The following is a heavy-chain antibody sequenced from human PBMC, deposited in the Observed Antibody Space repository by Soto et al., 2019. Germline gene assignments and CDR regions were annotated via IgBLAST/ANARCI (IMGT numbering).Heavy chain of an antibody. Sequence: QVQLQESGPGLVKPSQTLSLTCTVSGGSISSGNYYWSWIRQPPGKGLEWIGYIYYSGSTYYNSSLGRRVAISISTSKHSFSLKLSSVTAAATAVYYCAREGDYGGNFRFYAFDIWGQGTMVTVSS. CDR2: IYYSGST. D-gene: IGHD4-17*01. J-gene: IGHJ3*02. V-gene: IGHV4-30-4*01. CDR3: AREGDYGGNFRFYAFDI. CDR1: GGSISSGNYY.